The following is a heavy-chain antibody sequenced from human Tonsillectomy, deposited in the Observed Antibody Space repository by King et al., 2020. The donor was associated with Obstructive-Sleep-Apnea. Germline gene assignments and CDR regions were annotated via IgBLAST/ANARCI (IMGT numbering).Heavy chain of an antibody. CDR2: INNDGSTT. J-gene: IGHJ4*02. V-gene: IGHV3-74*01. D-gene: IGHD3-22*01. Sequence: VQLVESGGGFVQPGGSLRLSCAASGFIFSSYWMHWVRQVPGKGLVLVSRINNDGSTTSYADSVKGRFTISRDNAKSTLFLQMDSLRAEDTAVFYCARDRDYYDSSGYYYSEGFDYWGQGTLVTVSS. CDR1: GFIFSSYW. CDR3: ARDRDYYDSSGYYYSEGFDY.